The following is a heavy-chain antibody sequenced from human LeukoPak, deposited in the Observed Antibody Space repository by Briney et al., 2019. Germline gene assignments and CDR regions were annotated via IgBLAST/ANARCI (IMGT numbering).Heavy chain of an antibody. CDR3: ASLYRGSWDLYYFDY. J-gene: IGHJ4*02. Sequence: ASVKVSCKASGYTFTSYGISWVRQAPGQGLEWMGWISAYNGNTNYAQKLQGRVTMTTDTSTSTAYMELRSLRSDDTAVYYCASLYRGSWDLYYFDYWGQGTLVTVSS. CDR2: ISAYNGNT. V-gene: IGHV1-18*01. D-gene: IGHD6-13*01. CDR1: GYTFTSYG.